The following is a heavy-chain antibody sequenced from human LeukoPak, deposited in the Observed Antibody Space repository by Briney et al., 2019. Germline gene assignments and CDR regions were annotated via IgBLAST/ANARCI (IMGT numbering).Heavy chain of an antibody. CDR2: ISGGGGSA. Sequence: GGPLRLSCAASGFTFSSYAMTWVRQAPGKGLEWVSAISGGGGSAYYADSVKGRFTISRDSSMNTLYLQMNSLTAGDTAVYYCAKAVGATRGYYYSGMDVWGQGTTVTVSS. V-gene: IGHV3-23*01. D-gene: IGHD1-26*01. J-gene: IGHJ6*02. CDR1: GFTFSSYA. CDR3: AKAVGATRGYYYSGMDV.